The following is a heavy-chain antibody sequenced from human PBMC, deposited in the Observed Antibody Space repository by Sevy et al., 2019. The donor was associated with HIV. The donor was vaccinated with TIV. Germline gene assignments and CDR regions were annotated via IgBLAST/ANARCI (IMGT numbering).Heavy chain of an antibody. CDR1: RFTFSKAW. CDR2: IQSKTDGGST. Sequence: GGSLRLSCVASRFTFSKAWMSWVRQAPGKGLEGVGRIQSKTDGGSTDYAAPVKGRFTISRDDSKNTLYLQMDSLQTEDTGVYFCTSSSGGDSGNEPRSLSDMSYYYGMDVWGQGTTVTVSS. D-gene: IGHD5-12*01. V-gene: IGHV3-15*01. J-gene: IGHJ6*02. CDR3: TSSSGGDSGNEPRSLSDMSYYYGMDV.